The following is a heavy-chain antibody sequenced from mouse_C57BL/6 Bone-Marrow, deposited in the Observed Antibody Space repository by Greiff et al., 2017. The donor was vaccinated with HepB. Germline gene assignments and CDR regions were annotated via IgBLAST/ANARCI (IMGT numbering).Heavy chain of an antibody. V-gene: IGHV3-6*01. CDR1: GYSITSGYS. CDR2: ISYDGSN. CDR3: ARVDSSGYAMDY. J-gene: IGHJ4*01. D-gene: IGHD3-2*02. Sequence: EVQLQQSGPGLVKPSQSLSLTCSVTGYSITSGYSWNWIRQFPGNKLEWMGYISYDGSNKYNPSLKNRISITRDTSKNQFFLKLNSVTTEDTATYYCARVDSSGYAMDYWGQGTSVTVSS.